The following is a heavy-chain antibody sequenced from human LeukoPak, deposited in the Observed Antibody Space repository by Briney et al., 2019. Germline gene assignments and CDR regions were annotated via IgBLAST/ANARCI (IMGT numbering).Heavy chain of an antibody. D-gene: IGHD1-26*01. CDR3: ATWSNAWEFDY. CDR2: INEDGSDK. V-gene: IGHV3-7*05. Sequence: GGSLRLSCAASGFTFSSSWMTWVRQAPGKGLDWMAHINEDGSDKYYVDSVTGRFSISRDNTKNSLYLQMSSLRAEDTAVYYCATWSNAWEFDYWGQGTLVSVSS. J-gene: IGHJ4*02. CDR1: GFTFSSSW.